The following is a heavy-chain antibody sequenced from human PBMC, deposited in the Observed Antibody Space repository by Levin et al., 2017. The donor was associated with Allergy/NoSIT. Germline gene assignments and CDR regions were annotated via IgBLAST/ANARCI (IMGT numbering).Heavy chain of an antibody. CDR2: IIPILGIA. CDR3: ARENTIFGVDHFDY. CDR1: GGTFSSYA. D-gene: IGHD3-3*01. Sequence: GASVKVSCKASGGTFSSYAISWVRQAPGQGLEWMGRIIPILGIANYAQKFQGRVTITADKSTSTAYMELSSLRSEDTAVYYCARENTIFGVDHFDYWGQGTLVTVSS. V-gene: IGHV1-69*04. J-gene: IGHJ4*02.